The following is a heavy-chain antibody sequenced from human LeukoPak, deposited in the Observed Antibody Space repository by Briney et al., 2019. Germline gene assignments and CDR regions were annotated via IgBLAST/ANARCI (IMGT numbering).Heavy chain of an antibody. Sequence: GGSLGLSCAASGFTFSSYSMNWVRQAPGKGLEWVSSISSSSSYIYYADSVKGRFTISRENAKNSLYLQMNSLRAEDTAVYYCARDPTTDCSSTSCYTSEYFQHWGQGTLVTVSS. CDR2: ISSSSSYI. CDR1: GFTFSSYS. V-gene: IGHV3-21*01. CDR3: ARDPTTDCSSTSCYTSEYFQH. D-gene: IGHD2-2*02. J-gene: IGHJ1*01.